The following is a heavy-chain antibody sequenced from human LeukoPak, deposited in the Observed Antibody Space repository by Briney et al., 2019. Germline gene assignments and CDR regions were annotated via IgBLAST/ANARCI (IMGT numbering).Heavy chain of an antibody. CDR3: ARSLWGSTRAIAARRAFDI. Sequence: SETLSLTCTVSGGSINGYYWNWVRQPPGKGLEWVGQIYYAGGTKYNPYLQSRVVISVETSNAQLSFRLNSVAGAVSALHFCARSLWGSTRAIAARRAFDIWGQGTLVTVSS. J-gene: IGHJ3*02. V-gene: IGHV4-59*01. CDR2: IYYAGGT. D-gene: IGHD6-6*01. CDR1: GGSINGYY.